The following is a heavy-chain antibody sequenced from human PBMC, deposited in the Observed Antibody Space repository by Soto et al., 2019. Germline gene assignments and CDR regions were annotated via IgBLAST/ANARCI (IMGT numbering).Heavy chain of an antibody. CDR2: INSDGSST. V-gene: IGHV3-74*01. CDR1: GFTFSSYW. J-gene: IGHJ6*04. CDR3: ARDFYYGPIDV. D-gene: IGHD3-10*01. Sequence: GGSLILSCAASGFTFSSYWMHWVRQAPGKGLVWVSRINSDGSSTSYADSVKGRFTISRDNAKNTLYLQMNRLRAEDTAVYYCARDFYYGPIDVWGKGTTVTVSS.